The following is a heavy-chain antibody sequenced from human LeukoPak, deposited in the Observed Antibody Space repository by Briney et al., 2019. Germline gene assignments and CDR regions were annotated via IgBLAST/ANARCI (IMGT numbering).Heavy chain of an antibody. J-gene: IGHJ5*02. V-gene: IGHV4-59*01. Sequence: SETLSLTCTVSGGSISSYYWSWIRQPPGKGLEWIGYIYYSGSTNYNPSLKSRVTISVDTSKNQFSLKLSSVTAADTAVYYCARAVNSSWYGLFGPTAERVFDPWGQGTLVTVSS. D-gene: IGHD6-13*01. CDR3: ARAVNSSWYGLFGPTAERVFDP. CDR2: IYYSGST. CDR1: GGSISSYY.